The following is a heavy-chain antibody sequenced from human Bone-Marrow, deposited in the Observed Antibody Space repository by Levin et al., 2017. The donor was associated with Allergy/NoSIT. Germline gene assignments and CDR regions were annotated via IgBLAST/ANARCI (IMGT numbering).Heavy chain of an antibody. Sequence: PGGSLRLSCAASGFTFSNFAVTWVRQAPGKGLEWVSTISATGGNTFYGDSVKGRFSISRDNSNNTLYLQMKSLRAEDTAVYFCAKAARSGSFDAWGQGTLVTVSS. CDR3: AKAARSGSFDA. CDR1: GFTFSNFA. V-gene: IGHV3-23*01. J-gene: IGHJ4*02. D-gene: IGHD3-10*01. CDR2: ISATGGNT.